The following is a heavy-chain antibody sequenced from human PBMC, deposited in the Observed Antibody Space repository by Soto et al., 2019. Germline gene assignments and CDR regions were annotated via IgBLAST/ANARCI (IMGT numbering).Heavy chain of an antibody. D-gene: IGHD2-2*03. J-gene: IGHJ6*02. CDR1: GGTFSSYT. V-gene: IGHV1-69*02. Sequence: SVKVSCKASGGTFSSYTISWVRQAPGQGLEWMGRIIPILGIANYAQKFQGRVTITADKSTSTAYMELSSLRSEDTAVYYCARVYGYCSSTSCPPSYYYGMDVWGQGTTGTVSS. CDR3: ARVYGYCSSTSCPPSYYYGMDV. CDR2: IIPILGIA.